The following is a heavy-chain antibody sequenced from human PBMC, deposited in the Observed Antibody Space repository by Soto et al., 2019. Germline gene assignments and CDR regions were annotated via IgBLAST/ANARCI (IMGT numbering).Heavy chain of an antibody. D-gene: IGHD4-4*01. Sequence: GGSLSLSCAASRFTFSDYGMHWVRQAPGKGLEWVAGISHGATRKSYSDSVKGRFIISRDNSKKMLYLQLNSLRREDTAVYYCAKDWVGGSNRYQLDYWGRGTLVTVSS. V-gene: IGHV3-30*18. CDR2: ISHGATRK. J-gene: IGHJ4*02. CDR1: RFTFSDYG. CDR3: AKDWVGGSNRYQLDY.